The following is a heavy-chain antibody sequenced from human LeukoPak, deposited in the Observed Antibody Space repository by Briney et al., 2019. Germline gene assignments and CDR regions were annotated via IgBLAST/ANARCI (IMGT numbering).Heavy chain of an antibody. V-gene: IGHV1-2*02. CDR1: GYMFTGYY. J-gene: IGHJ4*02. CDR3: AGGYCSGDCFTLFDY. D-gene: IGHD2-21*02. Sequence: ASVKVSCKASGYMFTGYYMHWVRQAPGQGLEWVGWINPNSGGTNYAQKFQGRVTMTRDPSISTAYMELSSLRSDDAAVYYCAGGYCSGDCFTLFDYWGQGTLVTVSS. CDR2: INPNSGGT.